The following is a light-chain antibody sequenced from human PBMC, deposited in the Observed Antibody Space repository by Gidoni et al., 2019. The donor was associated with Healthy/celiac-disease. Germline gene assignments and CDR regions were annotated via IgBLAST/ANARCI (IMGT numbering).Light chain of an antibody. J-gene: IGLJ2*01. CDR2: SNN. V-gene: IGLV1-44*01. CDR1: SSHIGSNT. Sequence: QSVLTQPPSASGTPGQRVTISCSGSSSHIGSNTVNWYQQLPGTAPNLLIYSNNQRPSGVPDRFSGSKSGTSASLAISGLQSEDEADYYCAAWDDSLNGYVVFGGGTKLTVL. CDR3: AAWDDSLNGYVV.